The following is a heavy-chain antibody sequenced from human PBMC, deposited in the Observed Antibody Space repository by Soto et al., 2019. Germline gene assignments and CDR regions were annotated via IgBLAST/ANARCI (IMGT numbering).Heavy chain of an antibody. CDR2: INHSGTT. D-gene: IGHD3-10*01. Sequence: SETLSLTCAVYGGSFSGYYWSWIRQPPGKGLEWIGEINHSGTTNYSPSLKSRVTISVDTSTNQFSLKLSSVTAADTAVYYCARVCYFGSGRRGYYFDYWGQGTLVTVSS. CDR3: ARVCYFGSGRRGYYFDY. J-gene: IGHJ4*02. V-gene: IGHV4-34*01. CDR1: GGSFSGYY.